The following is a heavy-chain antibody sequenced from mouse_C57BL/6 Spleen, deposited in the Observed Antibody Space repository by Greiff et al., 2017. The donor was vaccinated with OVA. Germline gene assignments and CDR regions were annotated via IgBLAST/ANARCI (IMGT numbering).Heavy chain of an antibody. CDR3: ARLSTKYFDV. CDR2: IDPSDSYT. CDR1: GYTFTSYW. Sequence: QVQLQQPGAELVMPGASVKLSCKASGYTFTSYWMHWVKQRPGHGLEWIGEIDPSDSYTNYNQKFKGKSTLTVDKSSSTAYMQLSSLTSEDSAVYYCARLSTKYFDVWGTGTTVTVSS. V-gene: IGHV1-69*01. D-gene: IGHD5-1*01. J-gene: IGHJ1*03.